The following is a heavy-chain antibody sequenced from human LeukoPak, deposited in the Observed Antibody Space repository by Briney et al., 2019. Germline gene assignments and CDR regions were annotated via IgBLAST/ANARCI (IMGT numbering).Heavy chain of an antibody. J-gene: IGHJ4*02. Sequence: GSSVKVSCKASGSTFISYAMRWVRQAPGQGREWMGRIIPIFGTANYAQKFQGRVTITTDESTSTAYMELSSLRSEGTAVYYCARGDVRQLVDYWGQGTLVTVSS. CDR1: GSTFISYA. V-gene: IGHV1-69*05. CDR3: ARGDVRQLVDY. D-gene: IGHD3-10*02. CDR2: IIPIFGTA.